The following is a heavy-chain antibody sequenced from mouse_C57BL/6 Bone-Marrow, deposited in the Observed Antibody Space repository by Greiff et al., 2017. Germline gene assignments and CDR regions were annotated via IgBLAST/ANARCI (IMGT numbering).Heavy chain of an antibody. CDR1: GFTFSDYG. J-gene: IGHJ3*01. V-gene: IGHV5-15*01. D-gene: IGHD4-1*01. CDR2: ISNLAYSI. CDR3: AREGTGAAWFAY. Sequence: EVMLVESGGGLVQPGGSLKLSCAASGFTFSDYGMAWVRQAPRKGPEWVAFISNLAYSIYYADTVTGRFTISGENAKNTLYLEMSSLRSEDTAMYYCAREGTGAAWFAYWGQGTLVTVSA.